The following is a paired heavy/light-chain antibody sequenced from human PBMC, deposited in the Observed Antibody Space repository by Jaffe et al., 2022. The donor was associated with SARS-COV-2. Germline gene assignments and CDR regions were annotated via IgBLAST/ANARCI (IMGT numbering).Light chain of an antibody. CDR3: QQYDTYPLT. CDR1: QGISRW. J-gene: IGKJ4*01. CDR2: AAS. V-gene: IGKV1D-16*01. Sequence: DIQMTQSPSSLSASVGDRVTITCRASQGISRWLAWYQQKPEKAPKSLIYAASSLQSGVPSRFSGSGSGTDFTLTISSLQPEDFATYYCQQYDTYPLTFGGGTKVEIK.
Heavy chain of an antibody. CDR2: VYGGNGNT. D-gene: IGHD3-10*01. J-gene: IGHJ4*02. CDR1: GYTFTDYA. CDR3: AREVRGAYERSFDF. V-gene: IGHV1-3*01. Sequence: QVQLVQSGAEVKKPGASVKVSCKASGYTFTDYAIHWVRQAPGQRLEWMGWVYGGNGNTKYSQKFQDRVTIIRDTSASTAYLELSSLRSEDTAVYYCAREVRGAYERSFDFWGQGTPVTVSS.